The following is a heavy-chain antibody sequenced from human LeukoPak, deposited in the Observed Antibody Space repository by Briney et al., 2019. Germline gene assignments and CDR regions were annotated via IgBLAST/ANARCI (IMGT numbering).Heavy chain of an antibody. Sequence: ASVKVSCKVSGYTLTELSMHWVRQAPGKGLEWMGGFDPEDGETIYAQKFQGRVTMTEDTSTDTAYMELSSLRSEDTAVYYCATDLGAQKFSGYLADAFDIWGQGTMVTVSS. CDR3: ATDLGAQKFSGYLADAFDI. D-gene: IGHD3-22*01. CDR1: GYTLTELS. CDR2: FDPEDGET. J-gene: IGHJ3*02. V-gene: IGHV1-24*01.